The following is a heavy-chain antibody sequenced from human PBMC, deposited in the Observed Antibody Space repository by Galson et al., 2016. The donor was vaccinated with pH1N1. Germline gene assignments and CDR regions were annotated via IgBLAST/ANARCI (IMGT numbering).Heavy chain of an antibody. Sequence: SLRLSCAASGFSFSSYWMSWVRQAPGKGLEWVANIKQDGTEKYYAASVKGRFTISRDNAKNSLYLQMNSLRVGDTAVYYCVRAIGAKSAYWGQGTLVTVSS. D-gene: IGHD4/OR15-4a*01. J-gene: IGHJ4*02. CDR2: IKQDGTEK. V-gene: IGHV3-7*04. CDR1: GFSFSSYW. CDR3: VRAIGAKSAY.